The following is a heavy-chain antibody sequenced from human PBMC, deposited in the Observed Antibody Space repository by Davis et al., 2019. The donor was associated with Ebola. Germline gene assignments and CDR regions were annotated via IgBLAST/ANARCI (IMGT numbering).Heavy chain of an antibody. CDR1: GGSISSGGYS. Sequence: SETLSLTCAVSGGSISSGGYSWTWIRQPPGKGLEWIGYIYYSGSTNYNPSLKSRVTISVDTSKNQFSLKLSSVTAADTAVYYCARGPADFGVVIDYYYGMDVWGQGTTVTVSS. CDR2: IYYSGST. CDR3: ARGPADFGVVIDYYYGMDV. V-gene: IGHV4-30-4*01. J-gene: IGHJ6*02. D-gene: IGHD3-3*01.